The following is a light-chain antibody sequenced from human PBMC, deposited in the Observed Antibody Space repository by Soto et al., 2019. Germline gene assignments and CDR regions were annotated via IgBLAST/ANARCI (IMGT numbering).Light chain of an antibody. Sequence: QAVVTQEPSLTLSPGGTVTLTCASSTGAVTSNHHPYWFQQKAGQAPRTLIYDTSNKHSWTPARFSGSLLGDKAALTLSGAQPEDEAQYYCLLSYNAARVFGGGTKLTVL. CDR2: DTS. CDR3: LLSYNAARV. CDR1: TGAVTSNHH. J-gene: IGLJ2*01. V-gene: IGLV7-46*01.